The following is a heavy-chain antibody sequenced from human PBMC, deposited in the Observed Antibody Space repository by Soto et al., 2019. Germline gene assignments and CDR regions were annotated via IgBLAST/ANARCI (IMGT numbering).Heavy chain of an antibody. CDR1: GFIVSSNY. CDR3: ARGDGALDV. D-gene: IGHD3-10*01. J-gene: IGHJ3*01. CDR2: IYTSGST. V-gene: IGHV3-66*01. Sequence: EVQLVESGGGLVQPGGSLRLSCAASGFIVSSNYMSWVRQAPGKGLEWVSVIYTSGSTYYADSVKGRFTISRNNSKNIVYLQMNSLRAEDTAVYYCARGDGALDVWGQGTLVTVS.